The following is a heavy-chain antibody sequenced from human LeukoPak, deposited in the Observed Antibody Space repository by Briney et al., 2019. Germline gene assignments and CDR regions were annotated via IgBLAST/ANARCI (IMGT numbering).Heavy chain of an antibody. D-gene: IGHD3-16*01. CDR1: GFTVSSNY. CDR2: IYSGGST. CDR3: ARDLGPPDDAFDI. J-gene: IGHJ3*02. V-gene: IGHV3-66*02. Sequence: GGSLRPSCAASGFTVSSNYMSWVRQAPGKGLEWVSVIYSGGSTYYADSVKGRFTISRDNSKNTLYLQMNSLRAEDTAVYYCARDLGPPDDAFDIWGRGTMVTVSS.